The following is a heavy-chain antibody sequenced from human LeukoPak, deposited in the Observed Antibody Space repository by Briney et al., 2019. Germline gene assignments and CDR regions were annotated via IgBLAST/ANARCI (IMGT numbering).Heavy chain of an antibody. J-gene: IGHJ4*02. Sequence: ASVKVSCKASGGTFSSYAISWVRQAPGQGLEWMGGIIPIFGTANYAQKFQGRVTMTRDMSTSTVYMELSSLRSEDTAVYYCARSEEYYFDYWGQGTLVTVSS. D-gene: IGHD3-10*01. V-gene: IGHV1-69*05. CDR3: ARSEEYYFDY. CDR1: GGTFSSYA. CDR2: IIPIFGTA.